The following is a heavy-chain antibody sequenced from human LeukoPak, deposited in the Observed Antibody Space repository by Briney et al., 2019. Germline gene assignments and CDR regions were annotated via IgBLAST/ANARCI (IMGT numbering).Heavy chain of an antibody. CDR2: IRYDGSNK. V-gene: IGHV3-30*02. CDR1: GFTFSGYS. J-gene: IGHJ4*02. D-gene: IGHD3-10*01. Sequence: PGGSLRLSCAASGFTFSGYSMNWVRQAPGKGLEWVAFIRYDGSNKYYADSVKGRFTISRDNSKNTLYLQMNSLRAEDTAVYYCAKKGSATKSPLGYFDYWGQGTLVTVSS. CDR3: AKKGSATKSPLGYFDY.